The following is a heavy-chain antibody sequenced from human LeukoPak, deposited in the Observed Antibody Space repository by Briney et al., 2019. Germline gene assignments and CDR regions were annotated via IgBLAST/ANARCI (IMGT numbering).Heavy chain of an antibody. Sequence: SETLSLTCAVSGYSISSGYYWGWIRQPPGKGLEWIGRIYHSGSTYYNPSLKSRVTISVDTSKNQFSLKLSSVTAADTAVYYCARDSSGWYKDYWGQGTLVTVSS. V-gene: IGHV4-38-2*02. D-gene: IGHD6-19*01. J-gene: IGHJ4*02. CDR2: IYHSGST. CDR3: ARDSSGWYKDY. CDR1: GYSISSGYY.